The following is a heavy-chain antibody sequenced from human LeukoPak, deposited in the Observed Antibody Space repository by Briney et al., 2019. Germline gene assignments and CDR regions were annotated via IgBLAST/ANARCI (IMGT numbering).Heavy chain of an antibody. CDR3: AREDYDDHYFDY. V-gene: IGHV1-18*01. CDR2: ISAYTGNT. CDR1: GYTFTSYG. D-gene: IGHD4-17*01. J-gene: IGHJ4*02. Sequence: ASVKVSCKASGYTFTSYGISWVRQAPGQGPEWMGWISAYTGNTNYAQKLQGRITMYTDTSTSTAYLELRSLRSDDTAVYYCAREDYDDHYFDYWGQGTLVTVSS.